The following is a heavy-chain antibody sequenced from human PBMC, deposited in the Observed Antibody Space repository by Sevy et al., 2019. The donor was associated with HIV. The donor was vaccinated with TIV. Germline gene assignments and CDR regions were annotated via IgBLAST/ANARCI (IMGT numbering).Heavy chain of an antibody. Sequence: GGSLRLSCTASGFTFRTYAMSWVRQAPGKGLDWVSGKGLEWVSAISGSDSTYYADSVKGRFTISRDNSKNTLDLEMNSLRPEDTAVYYCARSAVAGIEAWFDPWGLGTLVTVSS. J-gene: IGHJ5*02. V-gene: IGHV3-23*01. D-gene: IGHD6-19*01. CDR1: GFTFRTYA. CDR2: ISGSDST. CDR3: ARSAVAGIEAWFDP.